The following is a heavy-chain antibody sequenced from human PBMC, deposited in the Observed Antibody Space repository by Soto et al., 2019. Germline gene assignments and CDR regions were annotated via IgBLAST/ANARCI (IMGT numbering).Heavy chain of an antibody. CDR1: GGTFSSYA. CDR2: IIPIFGTA. Sequence: QVQLVQSGAEVTKPGSSVKVSCKASGGTFSSYAISWVRQAPGQGLEGMRGIIPIFGTANSAQQFQGRVTITADKSTSTAYMELSSLRSEDTAVYYCARGDGSSDAQRYYHGMDVWGQGTTVTVSS. V-gene: IGHV1-69*06. CDR3: ARGDGSSDAQRYYHGMDV. D-gene: IGHD1-26*01. J-gene: IGHJ6*02.